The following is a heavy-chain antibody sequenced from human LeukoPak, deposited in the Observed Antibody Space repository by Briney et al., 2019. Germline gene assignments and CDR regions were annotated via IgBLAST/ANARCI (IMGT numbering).Heavy chain of an antibody. Sequence: GGSLRLSCAASGFTFSSYAMHWVRQAPGKGLEWVAVISYDGSNKYYADSVKGRFTISRDNSKNTLYLQMNSLRAEDTAVYYCAKEYVGWSINTLTPSDYWGQGTLVTVSS. J-gene: IGHJ4*02. CDR1: GFTFSSYA. V-gene: IGHV3-30*04. D-gene: IGHD6-19*01. CDR3: AKEYVGWSINTLTPSDY. CDR2: ISYDGSNK.